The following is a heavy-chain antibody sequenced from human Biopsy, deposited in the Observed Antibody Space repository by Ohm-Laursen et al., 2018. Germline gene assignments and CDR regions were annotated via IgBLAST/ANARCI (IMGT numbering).Heavy chain of an antibody. Sequence: RLSCAASGFTFHTSAMNWVRQAPGKGLEWVAHIDVSDYNTYYADSVRGRFTISRDNSKQMVHLEINSLTADDTAVYYCVKQWGGYNFDSWGQGTLVTVSS. D-gene: IGHD1-14*01. CDR1: GFTFHTSA. CDR2: IDVSDYNT. V-gene: IGHV3-23*01. CDR3: VKQWGGYNFDS. J-gene: IGHJ5*01.